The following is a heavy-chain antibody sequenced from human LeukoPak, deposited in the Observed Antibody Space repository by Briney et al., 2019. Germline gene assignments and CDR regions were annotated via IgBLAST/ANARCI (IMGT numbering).Heavy chain of an antibody. V-gene: IGHV4-4*02. D-gene: IGHD6-13*01. CDR2: IYHSGST. Sequence: PSGTLSLTCAVSGGSISSSNWWSWVRQPPGKGLEWIGEIYHSGSTNYNPSLKSRVTISVDKSKNQFSLKLSSVTAADTAVYYCARYSSSWYESYFDYWGQGTLVTVSS. CDR3: ARYSSSWYESYFDY. CDR1: GGSISSSNW. J-gene: IGHJ4*02.